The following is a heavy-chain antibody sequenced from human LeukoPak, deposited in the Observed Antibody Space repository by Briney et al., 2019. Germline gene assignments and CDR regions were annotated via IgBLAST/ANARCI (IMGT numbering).Heavy chain of an antibody. V-gene: IGHV3-23*01. CDR2: ISGSGGST. J-gene: IGHJ4*02. CDR1: GFTFSSYA. D-gene: IGHD5-18*01. Sequence: AGSLRLSCAASGFTFSSYAMSWVRQAPGKGLEWVSAISGSGGSTYYADSVKGRFTISRDNSKNTLYLQMNSLRAEDTAVYYCAKFGIQLWSHFDYWGQGTLVTVSS. CDR3: AKFGIQLWSHFDY.